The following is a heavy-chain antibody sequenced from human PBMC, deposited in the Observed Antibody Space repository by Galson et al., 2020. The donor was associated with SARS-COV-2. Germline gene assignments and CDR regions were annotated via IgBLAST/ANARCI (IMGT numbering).Heavy chain of an antibody. CDR3: AACIVGATKREYYYYYGMDV. J-gene: IGHJ6*02. Sequence: GESLKISCAASGFTFSSYGMHWVRQAPGKGLEWVAVISYDGSNKYYADSVKGRFTIPRDNSKNTLYLQMNSLRAEDTAVYYCAACIVGATKREYYYYYGMDVWGQGTTVTVSS. D-gene: IGHD1-26*01. CDR1: GFTFSSYG. V-gene: IGHV3-30*03. CDR2: ISYDGSNK.